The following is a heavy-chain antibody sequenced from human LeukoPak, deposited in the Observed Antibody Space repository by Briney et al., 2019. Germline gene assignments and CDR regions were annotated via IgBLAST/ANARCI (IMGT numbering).Heavy chain of an antibody. J-gene: IGHJ4*02. CDR2: IYYSGST. CDR3: ARVDYYDNSGHFLFDY. V-gene: IGHV4-59*08. Sequence: PSETLSLTCTVSGGSISSYYWSWIRQPPGKGLEWIGYIYYSGSTNYNPSLKSRVTISVDTSKNQFSLKLSSVTAADTAVYYCARVDYYDNSGHFLFDYWGQGTLVTVSS. CDR1: GGSISSYY. D-gene: IGHD3-22*01.